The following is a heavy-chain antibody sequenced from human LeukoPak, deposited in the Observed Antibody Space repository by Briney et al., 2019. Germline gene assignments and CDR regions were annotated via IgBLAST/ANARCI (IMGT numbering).Heavy chain of an antibody. J-gene: IGHJ4*02. CDR1: GGTFSSYA. D-gene: IGHD4-17*01. CDR3: AREGRDGDYPKYYFDY. Sequence: ASVKVSCKASGGTFSSYAISWVRQAPGQGLEWMGIINPSGGSTSYAQKFQGRVTMTRDMSTSTVYMELSSLRSEDTAVYYCAREGRDGDYPKYYFDYWGQGTLVTVSS. V-gene: IGHV1-46*01. CDR2: INPSGGST.